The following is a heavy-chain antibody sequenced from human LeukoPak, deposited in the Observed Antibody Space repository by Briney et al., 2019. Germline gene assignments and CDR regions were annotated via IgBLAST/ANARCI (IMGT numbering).Heavy chain of an antibody. CDR3: ARVADSGYDFGVDY. D-gene: IGHD5-12*01. CDR2: IIPIFGTA. V-gene: IGHV1-69*01. CDR1: GGTFSSYA. J-gene: IGHJ4*02. Sequence: ASVKVSCKASGGTFSSYAISWVRQAPGQGPEWMGGIIPIFGTANYAQKFQGRVTITADESTGTAYMELSSLRSEDTAVYYCARVADSGYDFGVDYWGQGTLVTVSS.